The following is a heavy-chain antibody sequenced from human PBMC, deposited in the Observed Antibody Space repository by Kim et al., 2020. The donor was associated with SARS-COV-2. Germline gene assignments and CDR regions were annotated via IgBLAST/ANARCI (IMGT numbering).Heavy chain of an antibody. J-gene: IGHJ4*02. D-gene: IGHD6-19*01. V-gene: IGHV1-2*02. Sequence: ASVKVSCKASGYTFTGYYMHWVRQAPGQGLEWMGWINPNSGGTNYAQKFQGRVTMTRDTSISTAYMELSRLRSDDTAVYYCARVASSGYKYKFDYWGQGTLVTVSS. CDR1: GYTFTGYY. CDR2: INPNSGGT. CDR3: ARVASSGYKYKFDY.